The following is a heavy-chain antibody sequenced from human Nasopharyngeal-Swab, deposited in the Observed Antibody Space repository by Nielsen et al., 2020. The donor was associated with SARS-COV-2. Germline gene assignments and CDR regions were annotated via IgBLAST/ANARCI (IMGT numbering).Heavy chain of an antibody. CDR1: VYTFYAYN. CDR3: AREGADL. J-gene: IGHJ4*02. Sequence: ASVQVSRKPSVYTFYAYNMHWVRPAPGQGLEWMGRINPNNGGTNYAQRLQGRVTLTWDTSISTAYMEVTRLTSDDTAMYYCAREGADLWGQGTLVIVSS. D-gene: IGHD3-16*01. V-gene: IGHV1-2*06. CDR2: INPNNGGT.